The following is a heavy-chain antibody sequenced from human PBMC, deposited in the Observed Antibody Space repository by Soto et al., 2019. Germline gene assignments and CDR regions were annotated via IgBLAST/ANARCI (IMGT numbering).Heavy chain of an antibody. V-gene: IGHV3-30*18. CDR1: GFTFSSYG. Sequence: GGSLRLSCVASGFTFSSYGMHWVRQAPGKGLEWVAIISYDGSNTYYADSVKGRFTISRDNSKNTLYLQMNSLRAEDTSVYYCAKLGGLSYYISSSYYFDYWGQGTLVTVSS. CDR3: AKLGGLSYYISSSYYFDY. D-gene: IGHD1-26*01. J-gene: IGHJ4*02. CDR2: ISYDGSNT.